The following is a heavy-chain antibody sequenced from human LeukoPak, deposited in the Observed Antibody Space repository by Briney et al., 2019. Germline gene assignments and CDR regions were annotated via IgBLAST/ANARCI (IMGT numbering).Heavy chain of an antibody. CDR1: GGSISSYY. D-gene: IGHD4-17*01. CDR3: ARDRLTTVTTFDY. Sequence: SETLSLTCTVSGGSISSYYWSWIRQPPGKGLEWIGYIYYSGSTNYNPSLKSRVTISVDTSKNQFSLKLSSVTAADTAVYYCARDRLTTVTTFDYWGQGTLVTVSS. CDR2: IYYSGST. V-gene: IGHV4-59*01. J-gene: IGHJ4*02.